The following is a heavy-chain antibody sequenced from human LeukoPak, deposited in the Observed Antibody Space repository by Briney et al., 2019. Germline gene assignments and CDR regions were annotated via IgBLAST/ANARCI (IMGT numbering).Heavy chain of an antibody. Sequence: GGSLRLSCAASGFTFSSYAMSWVRQAPGKGLEWVSAISGSGGSTYYADSVKGRFTISRDNSKNTLYLQMNSLRAEDTALYYCAKCFYGDYEYYFDYWGQGTLVTVSS. D-gene: IGHD4-17*01. V-gene: IGHV3-23*01. J-gene: IGHJ4*02. CDR2: ISGSGGST. CDR1: GFTFSSYA. CDR3: AKCFYGDYEYYFDY.